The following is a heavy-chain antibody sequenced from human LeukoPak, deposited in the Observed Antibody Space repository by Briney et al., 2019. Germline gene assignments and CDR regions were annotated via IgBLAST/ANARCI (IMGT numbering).Heavy chain of an antibody. J-gene: IGHJ6*03. CDR2: IYTSGST. V-gene: IGHV4-4*07. CDR3: AGEQLVGDYYYYMDV. Sequence: SETLSLTCTVSGGSISSYYWSWIRQPAGKGLEWIGRIYTSGSTNYNPSLKSRVTMSVDTSKNQFSLKLSSVTAADTAVYYCAGEQLVGDYYYYMDVWGKGTTVTVSS. D-gene: IGHD6-6*01. CDR1: GGSISSYY.